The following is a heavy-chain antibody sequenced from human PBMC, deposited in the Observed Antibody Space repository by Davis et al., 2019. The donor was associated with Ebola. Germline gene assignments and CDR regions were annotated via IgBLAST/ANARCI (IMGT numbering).Heavy chain of an antibody. D-gene: IGHD3-3*01. CDR3: ATLSGYVPNDY. V-gene: IGHV3-21*01. CDR1: GFTFSSYN. CDR2: VSYSSGYI. Sequence: GESLKISCAASGFTFSSYNMNWVRQAPGKGLEWVASVSYSSGYIYYADSVKGRFTISRDNAKNSLYLQMNSLRPKDAAVYYCATLSGYVPNDYWGQGTLVTVSS. J-gene: IGHJ4*02.